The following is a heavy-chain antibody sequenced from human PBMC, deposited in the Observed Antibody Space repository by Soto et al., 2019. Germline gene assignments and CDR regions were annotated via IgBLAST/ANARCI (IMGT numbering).Heavy chain of an antibody. V-gene: IGHV3-11*01. CDR3: ARDTGTHYYYYYMDV. Sequence: GGSLRLSCAASGFTFSDYYMSWIRQAPGKGLEWVSYISSSGSTIYYADSVKGRFTISRDNAKNSLYLQMNSLRAEDTAVYYCARDTGTHYYYYYMDVWGKGTTVTVSS. CDR2: ISSSGSTI. J-gene: IGHJ6*03. CDR1: GFTFSDYY. D-gene: IGHD1-1*01.